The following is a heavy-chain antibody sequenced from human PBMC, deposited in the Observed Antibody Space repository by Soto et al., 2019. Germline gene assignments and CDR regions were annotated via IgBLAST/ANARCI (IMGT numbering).Heavy chain of an antibody. CDR1: GYTFTSYA. D-gene: IGHD6-19*01. Sequence: QVQLVQSGAEVKKPGASVKVSCKASGYTFTSYAMHWVRQAPGQRLEWMGWINAGNGNTKYSQKFRDRVTITRDTSASTAYMDLSSLRSEDTAVYYCARDLGGWPDYWGQGTLVTVSS. J-gene: IGHJ4*02. CDR3: ARDLGGWPDY. V-gene: IGHV1-3*01. CDR2: INAGNGNT.